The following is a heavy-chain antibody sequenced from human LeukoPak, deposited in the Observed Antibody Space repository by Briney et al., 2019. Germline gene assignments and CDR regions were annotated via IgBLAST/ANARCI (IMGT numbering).Heavy chain of an antibody. CDR3: ASGGYVWGSYRYTAFDY. J-gene: IGHJ4*02. D-gene: IGHD3-16*02. CDR2: INHSGST. Sequence: KPSETLSLTCAVYGGSFSGSYWSWIRQPPGKGLEWIGEINHSGSTNYNPSLKSRVTISVDTSKNQFSLKLSSVTAADTAVYYCASGGYVWGSYRYTAFDYWGQGTLVTVSS. CDR1: GGSFSGSY. V-gene: IGHV4-34*01.